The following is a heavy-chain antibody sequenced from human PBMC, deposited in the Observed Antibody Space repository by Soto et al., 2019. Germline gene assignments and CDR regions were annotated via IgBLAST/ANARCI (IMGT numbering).Heavy chain of an antibody. D-gene: IGHD3-22*01. CDR2: IYSGGST. V-gene: IGHV3-53*01. Sequence: GGSLRLSCAASGFTVSSNYMSWVRQAPGKGLEWVSVIYSGGSTYYADSVKGRFTISRDNSKNTLYLQMNSLRAEDTAVYYCARDILYYYDSSGYYYEGHYYYGMDVWGQVTTVTVSS. J-gene: IGHJ6*02. CDR3: ARDILYYYDSSGYYYEGHYYYGMDV. CDR1: GFTVSSNY.